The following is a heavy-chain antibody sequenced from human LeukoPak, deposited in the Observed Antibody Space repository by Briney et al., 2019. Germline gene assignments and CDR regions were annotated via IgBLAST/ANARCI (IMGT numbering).Heavy chain of an antibody. D-gene: IGHD3-10*01. CDR1: GFTFSSYW. Sequence: PGGSLRLSCAASGFTFSSYWMHWVRQAPGKGLVWVSRINSDGSSTSYADSVKGRFTISRDNAKNTLYLQMNSLRAEDTAVYYCTRGPSNYYGSGSYYFRGYYCYGMDVWGQGTTVTVSS. CDR3: TRGPSNYYGSGSYYFRGYYCYGMDV. V-gene: IGHV3-74*01. J-gene: IGHJ6*02. CDR2: INSDGSST.